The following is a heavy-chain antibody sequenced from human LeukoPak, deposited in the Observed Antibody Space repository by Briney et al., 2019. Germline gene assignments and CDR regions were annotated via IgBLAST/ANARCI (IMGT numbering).Heavy chain of an antibody. CDR1: GGSSSGYY. CDR2: INHSGST. Sequence: SETLSLTCAVYGGSSSGYYWSWIRQPPGKGLEWIGEINHSGSTNYNPSLKSRVTISVDTSKNQFSLKLSSVTAADTAVYYCASLVSGYYYFDYWGQGTLVTVSS. J-gene: IGHJ4*02. CDR3: ASLVSGYYYFDY. V-gene: IGHV4-34*01. D-gene: IGHD3-22*01.